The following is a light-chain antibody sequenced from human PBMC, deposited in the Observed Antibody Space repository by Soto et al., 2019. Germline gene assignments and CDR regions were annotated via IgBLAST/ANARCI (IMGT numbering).Light chain of an antibody. CDR3: QQRSNRLLT. CDR2: DTS. J-gene: IGKJ4*01. V-gene: IGKV3-11*01. CDR1: QSVSSF. Sequence: EIVLTQSPATLSLSPGERATLSCRASQSVSSFLAWYQQKPGQAPRLLIYDTSNRATDIPARFSGSGSGTDFTLTISSLEPEDFAVYYCQQRSNRLLTFVGGTKVEIK.